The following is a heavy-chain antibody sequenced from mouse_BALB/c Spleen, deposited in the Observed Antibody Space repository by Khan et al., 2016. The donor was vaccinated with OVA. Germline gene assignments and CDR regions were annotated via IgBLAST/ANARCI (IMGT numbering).Heavy chain of an antibody. CDR2: ISTYYGDP. V-gene: IGHV1S137*01. CDR3: GRGGGGDRFAY. J-gene: IGHJ3*01. CDR1: GYRFTDFT. Sequence: QVQLKESGAELVRPGVSVKISCKGSGYRFTDFTMHWVKQSHAKILEWIGVISTYYGDPSYNQKFKGKATMTVDKSSSTAYMELDRLISEDSAIYYCGRGGGGDRFAYWGQGTLVTISA.